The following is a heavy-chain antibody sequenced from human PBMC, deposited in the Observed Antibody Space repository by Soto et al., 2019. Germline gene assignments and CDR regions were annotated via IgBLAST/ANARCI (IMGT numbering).Heavy chain of an antibody. V-gene: IGHV3-74*01. CDR3: ARERGGYSSDF. CDR2: INGDGSYT. Sequence: VQLVESGGGLVQPGGSLRLSCAASGFTFSSYWMHWLRQVPGKGLVWVSRINGDGSYTDYADSVKGRFTISRDNAKNTLYLQMNSLRAEDTAVYYCARERGGYSSDFWGQGTLVTVSS. J-gene: IGHJ4*02. D-gene: IGHD2-15*01. CDR1: GFTFSSYW.